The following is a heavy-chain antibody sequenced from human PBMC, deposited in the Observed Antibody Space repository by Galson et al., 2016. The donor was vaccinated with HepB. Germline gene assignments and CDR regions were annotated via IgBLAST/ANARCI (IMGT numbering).Heavy chain of an antibody. J-gene: IGHJ6*02. CDR2: ISGVGDTQ. Sequence: SLRLSCAASGFPFSAYYMSWIRQAPGKGLEWVSYISGVGDTQFYADSVKGRFTISRDNAKNSFYLQMNSLRVEDTAVYYCATPMTYYNMGVWGQGTTVTVSS. V-gene: IGHV3-11*01. CDR3: ATPMTYYNMGV. CDR1: GFPFSAYY.